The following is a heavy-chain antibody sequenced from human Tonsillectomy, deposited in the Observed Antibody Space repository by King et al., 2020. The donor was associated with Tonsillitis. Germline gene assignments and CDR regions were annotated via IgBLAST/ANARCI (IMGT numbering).Heavy chain of an antibody. J-gene: IGHJ4*02. V-gene: IGHV3-7*03. CDR2: LNQDETEE. CDR3: AIYGEDGFDY. D-gene: IGHD4-17*01. CDR1: GFMFSKHW. Sequence: VQLVESGGGLVQPGGSLRLSCAASGFMFSKHWMSWVRQAPGKRLEYLANLNQDETEEYYVDSVRGRFTIPRDNARNSLYLQMNSLRVHDTAVYYCAIYGEDGFDYWGRGTLVTVSS.